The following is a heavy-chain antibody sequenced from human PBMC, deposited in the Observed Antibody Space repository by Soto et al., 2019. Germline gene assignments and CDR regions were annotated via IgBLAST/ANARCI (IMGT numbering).Heavy chain of an antibody. CDR2: ISGSGGST. CDR3: AKDYYGSGSYYNDRYYYYYMDV. CDR1: GFTFSSYA. V-gene: IGHV3-23*01. Sequence: PGGSLRLSCAASGFTFSSYAMSWVRQAPGKGLEWVSAISGSGGSTYYADSVKGRFTISRDNSKNTLYLQMNSLRAEDTAVYYCAKDYYGSGSYYNDRYYYYYMDVWGKGTTVTVSS. D-gene: IGHD3-10*01. J-gene: IGHJ6*03.